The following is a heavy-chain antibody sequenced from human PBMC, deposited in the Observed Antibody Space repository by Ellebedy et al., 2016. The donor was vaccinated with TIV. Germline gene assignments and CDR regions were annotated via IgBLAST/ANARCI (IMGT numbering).Heavy chain of an antibody. CDR1: GFSFSDYY. D-gene: IGHD6-19*01. Sequence: GESLKISCAASGFSFSDYYMSWIRQVPGTGLEWLSYISSSGSDTNYADSVKGRFTLSRDNAKNSLYLEMNSLKVEDTAVYYCARGQAVAGSHFDYWGQGTLVTVSS. V-gene: IGHV3-11*06. J-gene: IGHJ4*02. CDR3: ARGQAVAGSHFDY. CDR2: ISSSGSDT.